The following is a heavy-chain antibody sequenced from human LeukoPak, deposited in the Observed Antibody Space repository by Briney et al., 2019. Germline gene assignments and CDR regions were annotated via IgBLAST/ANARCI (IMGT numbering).Heavy chain of an antibody. Sequence: PGGSLRLSCAASGFTVSSNYMSWVRQAPGKGLEWVSAISGSGGSTYYADSVKGRFTISRDNSKNTLYLQMNSLRAEDTAVYYCAPIGGWQGGYWGQGTLVTVSS. CDR1: GFTVSSNY. CDR3: APIGGWQGGY. J-gene: IGHJ4*02. CDR2: ISGSGGST. D-gene: IGHD6-19*01. V-gene: IGHV3-23*01.